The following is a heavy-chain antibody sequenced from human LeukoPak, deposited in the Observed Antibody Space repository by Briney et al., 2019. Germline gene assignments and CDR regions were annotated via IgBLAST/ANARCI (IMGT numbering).Heavy chain of an antibody. Sequence: GGSLRLSCAASGFTFSNAWMSWVRRAPGKGLEWVGRIKSKTDGGTTDYAAPVKGRFTISRDDSKNTLYLQMNSLKTEDTAVYYCTTDWVLRYFDWLVQDDAFDIWGQGTMVTVSS. V-gene: IGHV3-15*01. CDR1: GFTFSNAW. CDR2: IKSKTDGGTT. CDR3: TTDWVLRYFDWLVQDDAFDI. D-gene: IGHD3-9*01. J-gene: IGHJ3*02.